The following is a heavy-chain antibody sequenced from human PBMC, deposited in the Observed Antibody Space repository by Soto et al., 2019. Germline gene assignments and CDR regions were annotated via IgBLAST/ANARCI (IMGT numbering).Heavy chain of an antibody. V-gene: IGHV3-73*01. D-gene: IGHD6-19*01. CDR2: IRSKANSYAT. CDR3: AKDRSRYSSGWHNWFDP. J-gene: IGHJ5*02. Sequence: GGSLRLSCAASGFTFSGSAMHWVRQASGKGLEWVGRIRSKANSYATAYAASVKGRFTISRDNSKNQLFLQMNSLGAEDTAVYYCAKDRSRYSSGWHNWFDPWGQGTLVTVSS. CDR1: GFTFSGSA.